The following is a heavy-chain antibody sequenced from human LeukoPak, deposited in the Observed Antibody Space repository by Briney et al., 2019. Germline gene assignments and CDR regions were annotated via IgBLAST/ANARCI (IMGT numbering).Heavy chain of an antibody. CDR1: GGSISSGSYY. CDR3: AARGIAVAGTVFDY. CDR2: IYTSGST. D-gene: IGHD6-19*01. Sequence: SETLSLTCTVSGGSISSGSYYWSWIRQPAGKGLEWIGRIYTSGSTNYNPSLKSRVTISVDTSKNQSSLKLSSVTAADTAVYYCAARGIAVAGTVFDYWGQGTLVTVSS. J-gene: IGHJ4*02. V-gene: IGHV4-61*02.